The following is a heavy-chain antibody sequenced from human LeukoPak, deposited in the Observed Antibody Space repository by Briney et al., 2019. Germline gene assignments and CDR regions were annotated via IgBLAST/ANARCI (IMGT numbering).Heavy chain of an antibody. CDR1: GVMFSSYT. D-gene: IGHD1-26*01. CDR2: ISSSSSYI. Sequence: GGSLRLSCAASGVMFSSYTMNWVRQAPGKGLEWVSSISSSSSYIYYPDSVKGRFTISRDNAKNSLHLQMNSLRVEDTAVYYCVRELSGWFDPWGQGTLVTVSS. CDR3: VRELSGWFDP. V-gene: IGHV3-21*01. J-gene: IGHJ5*02.